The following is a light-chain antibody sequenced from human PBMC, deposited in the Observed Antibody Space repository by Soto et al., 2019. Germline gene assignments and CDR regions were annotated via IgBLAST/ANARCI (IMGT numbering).Light chain of an antibody. V-gene: IGLV2-14*03. CDR1: SRDIGAYNF. Sequence: QSALTQPASVSGSPGQSITLSCTGTSRDIGAYNFVSWYQQHPGKAPKLILYDVNIRPSGVSNRFSGSKSGNTASLTISGLQAEDEADYYCTSWTTSTTMIFGGGTKLTVL. J-gene: IGLJ2*01. CDR3: TSWTTSTTMI. CDR2: DVN.